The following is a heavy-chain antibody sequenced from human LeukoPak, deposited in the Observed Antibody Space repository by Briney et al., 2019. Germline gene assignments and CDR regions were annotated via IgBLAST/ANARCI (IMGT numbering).Heavy chain of an antibody. CDR3: ARGADIVLMVYAIGGAFDI. CDR2: INPNSGGT. CDR1: GYIFTGYY. V-gene: IGHV1-2*02. Sequence: ASVKVSCKSSGYIFTGYYMHWVRQAPGQGLEWMGWINPNSGGTNYAQKFQGRVTMTRDTSISTAYMELSRLRSDDTPVYYCARGADIVLMVYAIGGAFDIWGQGTMVTVSS. D-gene: IGHD2-8*01. J-gene: IGHJ3*02.